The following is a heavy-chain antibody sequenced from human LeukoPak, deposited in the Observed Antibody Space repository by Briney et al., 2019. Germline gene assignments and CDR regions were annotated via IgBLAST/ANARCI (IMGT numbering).Heavy chain of an antibody. CDR2: ISSSSSYT. D-gene: IGHD6-19*01. Sequence: PGGSLRLSCAASGFTFSDYYMSWIRQAPGKGLEWVSYISSSSSYTNYADSVKGRFTISRDNAKNSLYLQMNSLRAEDTAVYYCARHHAGYSSGWSIDYWGQGTLVTVSS. CDR1: GFTFSDYY. V-gene: IGHV3-11*06. CDR3: ARHHAGYSSGWSIDY. J-gene: IGHJ4*02.